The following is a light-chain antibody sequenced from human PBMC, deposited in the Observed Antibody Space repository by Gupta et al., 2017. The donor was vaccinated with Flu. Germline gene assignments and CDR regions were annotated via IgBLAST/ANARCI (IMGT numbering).Light chain of an antibody. CDR1: SSDVGGYNY. CDR2: EVS. CDR3: SSYTSSSTLVV. V-gene: IGLV2-14*01. J-gene: IGLJ2*01. Sequence: TISCTGTSSDVGGYNYVSWYQQHPGKAPKLMIYEVSNRPSGVSNRFSGSKSGNTASLTISGLQAEDEADYYCSSYTSSSTLVVFGGGTKLTVL.